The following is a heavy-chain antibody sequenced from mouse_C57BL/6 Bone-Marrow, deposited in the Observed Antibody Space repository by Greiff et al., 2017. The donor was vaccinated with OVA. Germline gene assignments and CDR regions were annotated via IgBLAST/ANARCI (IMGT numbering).Heavy chain of an antibody. Sequence: VQRVESGAELVKPGASVKISCKASGYAFSSYWMNWVKQRPGKGLEWIGQIYPGDGDTNYNGKFKGKATLTADKSSSTAYMQLSSLTSEDSAVYFCARFPLSYYYGSSYFAYWGQGTLVTVSA. CDR3: ARFPLSYYYGSSYFAY. CDR1: GYAFSSYW. CDR2: IYPGDGDT. V-gene: IGHV1-80*01. D-gene: IGHD1-1*01. J-gene: IGHJ3*01.